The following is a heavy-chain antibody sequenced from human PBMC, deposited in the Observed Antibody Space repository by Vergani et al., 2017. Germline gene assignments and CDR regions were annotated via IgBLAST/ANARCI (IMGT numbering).Heavy chain of an antibody. CDR1: GFTFSSYS. CDR3: AGDQARATTFDY. D-gene: IGHD1-26*01. CDR2: ISSSSSTI. V-gene: IGHV3-48*04. J-gene: IGHJ4*02. Sequence: EVQLVESGGGLVQPGGSLRLSCAASGFTFSSYSMNWVRQAPGKGLEWLSYISSSSSTIYYADSVKGRFTITRDNAKNSLYLQMNSRRAEDTAVYYCAGDQARATTFDYWGQGTLVTVSS.